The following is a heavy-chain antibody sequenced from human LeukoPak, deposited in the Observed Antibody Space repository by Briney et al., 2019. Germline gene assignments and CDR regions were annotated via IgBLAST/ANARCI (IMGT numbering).Heavy chain of an antibody. J-gene: IGHJ5*02. CDR3: ASGYGSGWFDA. D-gene: IGHD3-9*01. CDR1: SGSFSSGGYY. V-gene: IGHV4-31*03. Sequence: SQTLSLTCTVSSGSFSSGGYYWGWIRQPPGTGLEWIGYSDSSGNTYYNPSLQSRLIISVDTSTSHLSLSLSSVTAADTAVYYCASGYGSGWFDAWGPGTLVTVSS. CDR2: SDSSGNT.